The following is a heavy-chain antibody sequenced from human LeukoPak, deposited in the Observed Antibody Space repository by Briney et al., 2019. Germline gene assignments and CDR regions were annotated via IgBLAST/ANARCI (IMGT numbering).Heavy chain of an antibody. Sequence: GASVKVSCKASGGTFSSYAISWVRQAPGQGLEWMGRIIPIFGTANYAQKFQGRVTITTDESTSTAYMELSSLRSEDTAVYYCARDPGYQLLSSWFDPWGQGTLVTVSS. CDR2: IIPIFGTA. D-gene: IGHD2-2*01. CDR1: GGTFSSYA. V-gene: IGHV1-69*05. J-gene: IGHJ5*02. CDR3: ARDPGYQLLSSWFDP.